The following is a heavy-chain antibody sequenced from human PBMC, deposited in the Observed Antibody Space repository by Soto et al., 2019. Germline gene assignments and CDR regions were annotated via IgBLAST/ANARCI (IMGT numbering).Heavy chain of an antibody. J-gene: IGHJ5*02. CDR1: GFSLSTSGVG. CDR2: IYWGDDK. CDR3: AHSFLPVLEYNWFDP. V-gene: IGHV2-5*02. Sequence: SGPTLVNPTQTLTLTCTFSGFSLSTSGVGVGWIRQPPGKALEWLALIYWGDDKRYSPSLKSRLTITKDTSKNQVVLTMTNMEPVDTATYSWAHSFLPVLEYNWFDPGGQETLFTVSS. D-gene: IGHD3-3*01.